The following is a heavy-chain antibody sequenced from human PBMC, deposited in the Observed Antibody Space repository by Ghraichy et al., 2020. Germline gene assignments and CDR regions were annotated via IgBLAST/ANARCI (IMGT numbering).Heavy chain of an antibody. CDR2: INHSGSS. V-gene: IGHV4-34*01. CDR1: GGSFSNYY. J-gene: IGHJ4*02. CDR3: ARCICGDLSCDFDS. Sequence: SQTLPLTCAVYGGSFSNYYWTWIRQPPGKGLEWIGEINHSGSSNYSPSLKSRVTISVDTSKNQFSLKLSSVTAADTAVYYCARCICGDLSCDFDSWGQGTLVTVSS. D-gene: IGHD3-16*02.